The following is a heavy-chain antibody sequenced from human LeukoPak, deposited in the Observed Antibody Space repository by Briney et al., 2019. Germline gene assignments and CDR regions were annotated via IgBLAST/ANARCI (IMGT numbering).Heavy chain of an antibody. CDR2: ISSSSNTI. V-gene: IGHV3-48*02. CDR1: GFTFSSYS. Sequence: GGSLRLSCAASGFTFSSYSMNWVRQAPGKGLEWVSYISSSSNTIYYADSVKGRFTISRDNAKNSLYLQVNSLRDEDTAVYYCARRLEHWGQGTRVTVSS. CDR3: ARRLEH. J-gene: IGHJ1*01.